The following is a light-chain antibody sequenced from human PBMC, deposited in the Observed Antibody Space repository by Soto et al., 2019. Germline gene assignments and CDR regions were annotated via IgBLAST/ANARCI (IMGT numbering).Light chain of an antibody. CDR1: QSVATY. J-gene: IGKJ1*01. Sequence: EIVLTQSPATLSLSPGERATLSCRASQSVATYLAWYQQRPGQAPRLLIFDASSRATGIPARFSGSGSGTDFTLTISSLEPEEFAVYYCQQRSNWPTFGQGTRVEIK. V-gene: IGKV3-11*01. CDR2: DAS. CDR3: QQRSNWPT.